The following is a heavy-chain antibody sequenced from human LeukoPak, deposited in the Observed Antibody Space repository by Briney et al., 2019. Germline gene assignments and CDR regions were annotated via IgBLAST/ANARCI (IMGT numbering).Heavy chain of an antibody. CDR3: AKDTSFWSGSRYFDY. Sequence: PGGSLRLSCAASGFTFDDYAMHWVRQAPGKGLEWVSDISWNSGSIDYADSVKGRFTISRDNAKNSLYLQMNSLRAEDTALYYCAKDTSFWSGSRYFDYWGRGTLVTVSS. V-gene: IGHV3-9*01. CDR2: ISWNSGSI. D-gene: IGHD3-3*01. J-gene: IGHJ4*02. CDR1: GFTFDDYA.